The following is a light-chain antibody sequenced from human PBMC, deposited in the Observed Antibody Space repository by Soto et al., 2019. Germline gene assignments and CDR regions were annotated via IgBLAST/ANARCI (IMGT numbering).Light chain of an antibody. J-gene: IGLJ2*01. V-gene: IGLV9-49*01. Sequence: QSVLTQPPSASASLGASVTLTCTLSSGYSNYKVDWYQQRPGKGPRFVMRVGTGGIVGSKGDGIPDRFSVLGSGLNRYLTIKNIQEEDESDDHCGADHGSGSNFVVVFGGGTKLTVL. CDR3: GADHGSGSNFVVV. CDR2: VGTGGIVG. CDR1: SGYSNYK.